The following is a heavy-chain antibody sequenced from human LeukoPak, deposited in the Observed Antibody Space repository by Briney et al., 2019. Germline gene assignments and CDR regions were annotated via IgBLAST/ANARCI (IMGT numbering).Heavy chain of an antibody. CDR2: IYYSGST. D-gene: IGHD3-22*01. J-gene: IGHJ4*01. CDR1: GVSISSSYSY. CDR3: ARDYYYDSSGYYALYDY. V-gene: IGHV4-39*07. Sequence: PSETLSLTCTVSGVSISSSYSYWGWIRQPPGMGLEWIGSIYYSGSTYYNPSLKSRVTISVDTSKNQFSLKLSSVTAADTAVYYCARDYYYDSSGYYALYDYWGQGTLVTVSS.